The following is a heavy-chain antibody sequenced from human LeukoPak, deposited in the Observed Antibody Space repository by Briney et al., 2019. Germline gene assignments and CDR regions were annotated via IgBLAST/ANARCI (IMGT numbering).Heavy chain of an antibody. CDR3: ARKPIVSSAWYYFDY. CDR1: GGSISSGSYY. CDR2: IYTSGST. J-gene: IGHJ4*02. V-gene: IGHV4-61*02. Sequence: PSQTLSLTCTVPGGSISSGSYYWSWIRQPAGKGLEWIGRIYTSGSTNYNPSLKSRVTISVDTSKNQFSLKLSSVTAADTAVYYCARKPIVSSAWYYFDYWDQGTLVTVSS. D-gene: IGHD6-13*01.